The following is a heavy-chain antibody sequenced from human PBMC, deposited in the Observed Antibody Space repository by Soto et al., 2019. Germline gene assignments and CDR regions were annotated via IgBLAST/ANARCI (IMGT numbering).Heavy chain of an antibody. CDR2: MNPNSGNT. CDR3: AIGRARSSCTVY. V-gene: IGHV1-8*01. Sequence: ASVKVSCKASGYTFTSYDINWVRQATGQGLEWMGWMNPNSGNTGYAQKFQGRVTMTRNTSISTAYMELSSLRSEDTAVYYCAIGRARSSCTVYWGQATLVTVPS. D-gene: IGHD6-13*01. J-gene: IGHJ4*02. CDR1: GYTFTSYD.